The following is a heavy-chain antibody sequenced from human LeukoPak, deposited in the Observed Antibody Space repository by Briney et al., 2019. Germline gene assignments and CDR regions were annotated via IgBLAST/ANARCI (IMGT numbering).Heavy chain of an antibody. Sequence: GGSLRLSCAASGFTFSSYSMNWVRQAPGKGLEWVPSISSSSSYIYYADSVKGRFTISRDNAKNSLYLQMNSLRAEDTAVYYCAREDYDFWSGPGDYGMHVWGQGTTVTVSS. V-gene: IGHV3-21*01. CDR1: GFTFSSYS. J-gene: IGHJ6*02. CDR3: AREDYDFWSGPGDYGMHV. D-gene: IGHD3-3*01. CDR2: ISSSSSYI.